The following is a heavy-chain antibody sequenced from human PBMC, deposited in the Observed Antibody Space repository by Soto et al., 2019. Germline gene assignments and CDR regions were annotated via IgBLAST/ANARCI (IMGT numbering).Heavy chain of an antibody. CDR3: AIEYSSSPPSYPIGY. CDR2: IIPIFGTA. J-gene: IGHJ4*02. Sequence: ASVKVSCKASGGTFSSYSISWLRQAPGQGLEWMGGIIPIFGTANYAQKFQGRVTITADESTSTAYMELSSLRSEDTAVYYCAIEYSSSPPSYPIGYWGQGTLVTVSS. D-gene: IGHD6-6*01. V-gene: IGHV1-69*13. CDR1: GGTFSSYS.